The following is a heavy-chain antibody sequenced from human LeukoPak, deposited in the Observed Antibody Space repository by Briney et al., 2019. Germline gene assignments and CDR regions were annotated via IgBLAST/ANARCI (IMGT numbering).Heavy chain of an antibody. Sequence: ASVKVSCETSGYTFIGYYMHWVRQAPGQGLEWMGWINPNSGGTHYAQKFQGRVTTTRDTSISTGYMELSRLRSDDTAVYYCARGIVVVVAATQDYWGQGTLVTVSS. CDR3: ARGIVVVVAATQDY. D-gene: IGHD2-15*01. V-gene: IGHV1-2*02. J-gene: IGHJ4*02. CDR1: GYTFIGYY. CDR2: INPNSGGT.